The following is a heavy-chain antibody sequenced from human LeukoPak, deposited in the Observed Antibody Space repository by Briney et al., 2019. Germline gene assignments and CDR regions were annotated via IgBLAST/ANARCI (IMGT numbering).Heavy chain of an antibody. J-gene: IGHJ4*02. CDR3: AGNSYGYGGAFDY. D-gene: IGHD5-18*01. Sequence: PGGSLRLSCAASGFTFSDYYMSWIRQAPGKGLEWVSYISSGGSTIKYADSVKGRFTVSRDNAKKSLYLQMNSLRAEDTAVYYCAGNSYGYGGAFDYWGQGTLVTVSS. V-gene: IGHV3-11*04. CDR1: GFTFSDYY. CDR2: ISSGGSTI.